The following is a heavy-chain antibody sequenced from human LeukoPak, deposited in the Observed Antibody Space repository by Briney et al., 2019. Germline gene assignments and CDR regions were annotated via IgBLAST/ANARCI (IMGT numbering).Heavy chain of an antibody. Sequence: GGSLRLSCAASGFTFSDYYMSWLRQAPGKGLEWVSYISSSGSTIYYADSVKGRFTISRDNAKNSLYLQMNSLRAEDTAVYYCARAPTHYYDSSGYYIDPYFDYWGQGTLVTVSS. D-gene: IGHD3-22*01. CDR2: ISSSGSTI. J-gene: IGHJ4*02. V-gene: IGHV3-11*04. CDR1: GFTFSDYY. CDR3: ARAPTHYYDSSGYYIDPYFDY.